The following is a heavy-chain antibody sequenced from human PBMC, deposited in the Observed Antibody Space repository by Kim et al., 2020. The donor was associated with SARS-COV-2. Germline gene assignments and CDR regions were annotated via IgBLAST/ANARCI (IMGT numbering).Heavy chain of an antibody. CDR2: ISSSSSYI. D-gene: IGHD3-16*01. CDR1: GFTFSSYS. CDR3: ARDIEGEAYFDY. V-gene: IGHV3-21*01. J-gene: IGHJ4*02. Sequence: GGSLRLSCAASGFTFSSYSMNWVRQAPGKGLEWVSSISSSSSYIYYADSVKGRFTISRDNAKNSLYLHMNSLRAEDTAVYYCARDIEGEAYFDYWGQGTLVTVSS.